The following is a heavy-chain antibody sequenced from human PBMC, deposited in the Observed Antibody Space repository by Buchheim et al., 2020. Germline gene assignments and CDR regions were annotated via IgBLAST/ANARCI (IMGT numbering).Heavy chain of an antibody. CDR1: GASVSSGSW. V-gene: IGHV4-4*02. D-gene: IGHD2-15*01. Sequence: QVQLQESGPGLVKPSGTLSLTCDVSGASVSSGSWWAWVRQPPGKGLEWLGEMHHGGSTNYNPSLKSRVTISVDKSTNQFSLKVTSVTAADTALYYCATYCSGGSCYWGAFDYWGQGTL. CDR3: ATYCSGGSCYWGAFDY. CDR2: MHHGGST. J-gene: IGHJ4*02.